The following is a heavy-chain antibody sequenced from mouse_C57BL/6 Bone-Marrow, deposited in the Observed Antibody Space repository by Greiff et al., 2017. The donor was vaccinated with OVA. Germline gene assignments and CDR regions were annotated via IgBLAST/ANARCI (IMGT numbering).Heavy chain of an antibody. V-gene: IGHV2-3*01. CDR1: GFSLTSYG. D-gene: IGHD2-1*01. CDR3: ARKRIIYYGNYYAMDY. Sequence: VQRVESGPGLVAPSQSLSITCTVSGFSLTSYGVSWVRQPPGKGLEWLGEIWGDGSTNYHPALISRLSIIKDNSTSHVFLKLNRLRTDDTATYYCARKRIIYYGNYYAMDYWGQGTSVTVSS. CDR2: IWGDGST. J-gene: IGHJ4*01.